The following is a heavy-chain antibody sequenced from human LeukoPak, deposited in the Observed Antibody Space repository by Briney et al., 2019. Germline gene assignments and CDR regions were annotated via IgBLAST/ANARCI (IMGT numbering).Heavy chain of an antibody. CDR1: GFTFGVYA. CDR2: IRSKAYGGTT. V-gene: IGHV3-49*04. CDR3: TIYYYDSSGYYYPSNY. D-gene: IGHD3-22*01. J-gene: IGHJ4*02. Sequence: GGSLRLSCTASGFTFGVYAMSWVRQAPGKGLEWVGFIRSKAYGGTTEYAASVKGRFTISRDDSKSIAYLQMNSLKTEDTAVYYCTIYYYDSSGYYYPSNYWGQGTLVTVSS.